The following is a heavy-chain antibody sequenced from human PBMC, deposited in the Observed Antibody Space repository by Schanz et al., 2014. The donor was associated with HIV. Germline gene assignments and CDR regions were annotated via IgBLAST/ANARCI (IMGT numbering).Heavy chain of an antibody. J-gene: IGHJ4*02. V-gene: IGHV1-69*06. CDR1: GGNFSSYG. CDR2: IIPVFGTT. D-gene: IGHD6-13*01. Sequence: QVQLVQSGAEVKKPGSSVKVSCKASGGNFSSYGISWVRQAPGQGLEWMGGIIPVFGTTNYAQKFQGRVTITADKSTSTAYMELSSLRSDDTAEYFCARARLGSSWYVTGFGSLDYWGQGTLVTVSS. CDR3: ARARLGSSWYVTGFGSLDY.